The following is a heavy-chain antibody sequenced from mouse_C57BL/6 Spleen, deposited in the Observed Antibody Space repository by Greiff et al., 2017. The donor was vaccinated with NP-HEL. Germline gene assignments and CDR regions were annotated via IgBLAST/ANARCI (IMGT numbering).Heavy chain of an antibody. D-gene: IGHD1-1*01. Sequence: EVKLMESGGGLVKPGGSLKLSCAASGFTFSSYTMSWVRQTPEKRLEWVATISGGGGNTYYPDSVKGRSTISRDNAKNTPYLEMSSLMSEGTALYYCAGGLYCSGSSYDCYAMDYWGQGTLVTVSS. CDR1: GFTFSSYT. J-gene: IGHJ4*01. CDR2: ISGGGGNT. V-gene: IGHV5-9*01. CDR3: AGGLYCSGSSYDCYAMDY.